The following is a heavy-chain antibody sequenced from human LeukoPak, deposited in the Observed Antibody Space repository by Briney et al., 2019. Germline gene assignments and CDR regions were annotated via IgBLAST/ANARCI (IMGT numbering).Heavy chain of an antibody. CDR2: IYYSGST. CDR1: GGSISSYY. J-gene: IGHJ4*02. CDR3: ARVQTLRMIHSDYEDY. Sequence: SKTLSLTCTVSGGSISSYYWSWIRQPPGKGLEWIGYIYYSGSTNYNPSLKSRVTISVDTSKNQFSLKLSSVTAADTAVYYCARVQTLRMIHSDYEDYWGQGTLVTVSS. V-gene: IGHV4-59*08. D-gene: IGHD4/OR15-4a*01.